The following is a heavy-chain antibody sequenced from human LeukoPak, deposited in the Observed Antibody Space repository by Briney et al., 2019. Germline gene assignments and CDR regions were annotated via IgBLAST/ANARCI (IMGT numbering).Heavy chain of an antibody. CDR3: ARRIIGLRDWGACVDY. J-gene: IGHJ4*02. D-gene: IGHD3/OR15-3a*01. V-gene: IGHV4-39*01. CDR1: GGSISSSSYY. Sequence: PSETLSLACTVSGGSISSSSYYWGWIRQPPGKGLEWIGSIYYSGSTYYNPSLKSRVTISVDTSKNQFSLKLSSVTAADTAVYYCARRIIGLRDWGACVDYWGQGTLVTVSS. CDR2: IYYSGST.